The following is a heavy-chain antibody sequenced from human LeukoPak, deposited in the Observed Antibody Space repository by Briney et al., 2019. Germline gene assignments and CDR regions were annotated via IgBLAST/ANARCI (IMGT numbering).Heavy chain of an antibody. CDR1: GGSFSGYY. V-gene: IGHV4-34*01. J-gene: IGHJ4*02. CDR2: INHSGST. CDR3: ARALRGAAAGNYYFDS. Sequence: SETLSLTCAVYGGSFSGYYWSWIRQPPGKGLXXXXXINHSGSTNYNPSLKSRVTISVDTSKNQFSLKLSSVTAADTAVYYCARALRGAAAGNYYFDSWGQGTLVTVSS. D-gene: IGHD6-13*01.